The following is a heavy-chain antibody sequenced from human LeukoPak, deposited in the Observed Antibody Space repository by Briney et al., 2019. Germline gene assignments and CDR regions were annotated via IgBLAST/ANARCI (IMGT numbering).Heavy chain of an antibody. D-gene: IGHD3-16*02. V-gene: IGHV3-7*01. Sequence: PGGSLRLSCAASLFTFDTYWMSWVRQAPRKGLEWVANINQDGSERYLADSLKGRFTVSRDNAKKSLYLEMKSLRAGDTAVYYCARVMAARSFYFDHWGQGTLVTVSS. CDR2: INQDGSER. J-gene: IGHJ4*02. CDR1: LFTFDTYW. CDR3: ARVMAARSFYFDH.